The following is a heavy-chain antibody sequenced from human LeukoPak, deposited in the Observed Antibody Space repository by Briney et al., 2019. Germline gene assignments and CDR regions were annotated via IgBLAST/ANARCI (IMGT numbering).Heavy chain of an antibody. J-gene: IGHJ4*02. CDR3: AGGAYYYDSSGPY. CDR2: IYSGGST. V-gene: IGHV3-53*01. Sequence: GGSLRLSCAASGFTVSSNYVSWVRQAPGKGLEWVSVIYSGGSTYYADSVKGRFTISRDNSKNTLYLQMNSLRAEDTAVYYCAGGAYYYDSSGPYWGQGTLVTVSS. CDR1: GFTVSSNY. D-gene: IGHD3-22*01.